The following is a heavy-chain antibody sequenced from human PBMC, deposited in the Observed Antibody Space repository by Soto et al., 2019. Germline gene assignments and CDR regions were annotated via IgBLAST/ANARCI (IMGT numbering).Heavy chain of an antibody. CDR3: VSDRGYGHASVPYS. CDR1: GFTFTSYG. Sequence: AHLVESGGGVVQPGRSLRLSCAASGFTFTSYGMHWVRQAPGTRLEWVAVISYDGGLQHYADSVKGRFTISRDNSQDMVLLQMNSLRAEEKAVYYCVSDRGYGHASVPYSWGQGTLVSVSS. J-gene: IGHJ4*02. CDR2: ISYDGGLQ. V-gene: IGHV3-30*03. D-gene: IGHD5-18*01.